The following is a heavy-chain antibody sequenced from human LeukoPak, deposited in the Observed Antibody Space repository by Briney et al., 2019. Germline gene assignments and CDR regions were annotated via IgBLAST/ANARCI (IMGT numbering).Heavy chain of an antibody. D-gene: IGHD6-13*01. J-gene: IGHJ6*03. Sequence: GGSLRLSCAASGFTFSSYSMNWVRQAPGQGLEWVSSISSSSSYIYYADSVKGRFTISRDNAKNALYLQMNSLRAEDTALYYCASAAAYYYYQYMDVWGKGTTVIVSS. CDR1: GFTFSSYS. CDR3: ASAAAYYYYQYMDV. CDR2: ISSSSSYI. V-gene: IGHV3-21*04.